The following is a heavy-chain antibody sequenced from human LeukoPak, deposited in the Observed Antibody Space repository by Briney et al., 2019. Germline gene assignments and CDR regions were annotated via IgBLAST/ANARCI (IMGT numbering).Heavy chain of an antibody. Sequence: GGSLRLSCAASGFTFSSYTMHWVCQAPGKGLEWVASISYDGSDKYYAGSVKGGFTISRDNSKTTLYLQMNSLRAEDTAVYYCAKIRLAYSSSWHPFDYWGQGTLVTVSS. V-gene: IGHV3-30*04. CDR3: AKIRLAYSSSWHPFDY. D-gene: IGHD6-13*01. CDR1: GFTFSSYT. J-gene: IGHJ4*02. CDR2: ISYDGSDK.